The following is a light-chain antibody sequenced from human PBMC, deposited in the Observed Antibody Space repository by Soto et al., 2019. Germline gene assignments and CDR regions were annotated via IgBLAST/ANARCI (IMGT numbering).Light chain of an antibody. CDR2: AAS. V-gene: IGKV1D-16*01. CDR1: QGIGYW. CDR3: QQYDSFPIT. J-gene: IGKJ5*01. Sequence: DIQMTQSPSSLSASVGDRVTITCRASQGIGYWLAWYQQKTEKAPKSLIYAASSLHSGVPSRFSGSGSGTDFTLTITNLQPEDFATYYCQQYDSFPITFGQGTRLEIK.